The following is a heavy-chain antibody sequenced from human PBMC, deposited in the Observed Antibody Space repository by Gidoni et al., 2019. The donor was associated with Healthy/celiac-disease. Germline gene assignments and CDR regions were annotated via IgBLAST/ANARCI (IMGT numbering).Heavy chain of an antibody. D-gene: IGHD4-17*01. V-gene: IGHV4-39*07. CDR3: ARPGVRGVGDYGSYWFDP. CDR2: SYYSGST. CDR1: GGSISSSSYY. Sequence: QLQLQESGPGLVKPSETLSLTCTVSGGSISSSSYYWGWIRQPPGKGLEWIGSSYYSGSTYYNPSLKSRVTISVDTSKNQFSLKLSSVTAADTAVYCCARPGVRGVGDYGSYWFDPWGQGTLVTVSS. J-gene: IGHJ5*02.